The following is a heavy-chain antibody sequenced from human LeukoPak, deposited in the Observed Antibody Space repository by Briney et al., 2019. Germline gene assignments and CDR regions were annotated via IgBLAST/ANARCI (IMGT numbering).Heavy chain of an antibody. CDR2: MNPNSGNT. CDR1: GYTFTSYD. V-gene: IGHV1-8*01. D-gene: IGHD5-12*01. Sequence: ASVKVSCKASGYTFTSYDINWVRQATGQGLEWMGWMNPNSGNTGYAQKFQGRVTMTRKTSISTAYMELRSLRSDDTAVYYCARDAPYSGYAGYFDYWGQGTLVTVSS. J-gene: IGHJ4*02. CDR3: ARDAPYSGYAGYFDY.